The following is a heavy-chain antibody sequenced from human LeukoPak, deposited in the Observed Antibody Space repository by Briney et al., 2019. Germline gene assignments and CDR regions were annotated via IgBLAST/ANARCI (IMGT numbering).Heavy chain of an antibody. J-gene: IGHJ4*02. D-gene: IGHD5-18*01. Sequence: PGGSLRLSCAASGFTFSSYWRHWVRQAPGKGLVWVSRINSDGSSTSYADSVKGRFTISRDNAKNTLYLQMNSLRAEDTAVYYCARFSVDTAMRGDWGQGTLVTVSS. CDR1: GFTFSSYW. CDR2: INSDGSST. V-gene: IGHV3-74*01. CDR3: ARFSVDTAMRGD.